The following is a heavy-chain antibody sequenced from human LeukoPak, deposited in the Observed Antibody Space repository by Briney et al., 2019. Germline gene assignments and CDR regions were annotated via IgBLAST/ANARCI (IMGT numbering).Heavy chain of an antibody. V-gene: IGHV1-2*04. CDR3: VTGIYNGWYYFDS. CDR2: INPNSGGT. D-gene: IGHD6-19*01. CDR1: GYTFTGYY. Sequence: ASVKVSCKASGYTFTGYYIHWVRQAPGQGLEWMGWINPNSGGTNYAQKFQGWVTMTRDTSIGTAYMELSRLRSDDTAVYYCVTGIYNGWYYFDSWGQGTLVTVSS. J-gene: IGHJ4*02.